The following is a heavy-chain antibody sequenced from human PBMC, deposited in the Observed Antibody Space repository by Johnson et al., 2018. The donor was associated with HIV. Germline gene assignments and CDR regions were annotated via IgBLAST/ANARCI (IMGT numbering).Heavy chain of an antibody. CDR2: ISSSGSTI. D-gene: IGHD2-2*01. CDR1: GFTFSDYY. CDR3: AASWYGVSRPNAFDI. V-gene: IGHV3-11*04. Sequence: QVQLVESGGGLVKPGGSLRLSCAASGFTFSDYYMSWIRQAPGKGLEWVSYISSSGSTIYYADSVKGRFTISRDNAKNTLYLQMNSLRAEDSAVYYCAASWYGVSRPNAFDIWGQGTMVTVSS. J-gene: IGHJ3*02.